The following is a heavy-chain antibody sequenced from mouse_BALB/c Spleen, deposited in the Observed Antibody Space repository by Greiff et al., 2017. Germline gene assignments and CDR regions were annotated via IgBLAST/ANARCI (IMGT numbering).Heavy chain of an antibody. CDR1: GFSLTSYG. D-gene: IGHD2-9*01. Sequence: QVHVKQSGPGLVAPSQSLSITCTVSGFSLTSYGVHWVRQPPGKGLEWLGVIWAGGSTNYNSALMSRLSISKDNSKSQVFLKMNSLQTDDTAMYYCASLLWFAWFAYWGQGTLVTVSA. V-gene: IGHV2-9*02. CDR2: IWAGGST. J-gene: IGHJ3*01. CDR3: ASLLWFAWFAY.